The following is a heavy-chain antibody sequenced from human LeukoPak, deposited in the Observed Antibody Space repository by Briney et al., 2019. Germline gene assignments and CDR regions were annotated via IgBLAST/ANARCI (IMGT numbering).Heavy chain of an antibody. CDR3: ARDPLSMVVPASELDY. Sequence: GGSLRLTWAASGFTFSSYAMHWVRQAPGKGLEWVAVISYDGSNKYYADSVKGRFTISRDNSKNTLYLQMNSLRAEDTAVYYCARDPLSMVVPASELDYWGQGTLVTVSS. D-gene: IGHD3-10*01. J-gene: IGHJ4*02. CDR2: ISYDGSNK. CDR1: GFTFSSYA. V-gene: IGHV3-30-3*01.